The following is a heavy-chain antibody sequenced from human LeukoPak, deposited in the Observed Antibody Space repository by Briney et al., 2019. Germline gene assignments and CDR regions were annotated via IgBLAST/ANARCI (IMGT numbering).Heavy chain of an antibody. D-gene: IGHD5-12*01. J-gene: IGHJ4*02. CDR3: AASNGGYDYAFDY. V-gene: IGHV3-30*04. Sequence: GGSLRLSCAASGFTFSSYAMHWVRQAPGKGLEWVAVISYDGSNKYYADSVKGRFTISRDNSKNTLYLQTNSLRAEDTAVYYCAASNGGYDYAFDYWGQGTLVTVST. CDR2: ISYDGSNK. CDR1: GFTFSSYA.